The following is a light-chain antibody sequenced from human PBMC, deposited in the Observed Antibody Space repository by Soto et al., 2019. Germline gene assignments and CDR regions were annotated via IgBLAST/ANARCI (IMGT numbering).Light chain of an antibody. CDR3: CSYAGSITYV. J-gene: IGLJ1*01. Sequence: ALTQPASVSGSPGQSITISCTGTSSDIGNYNLVFWHQQHPGKAPKLMIYEGSKRPSGVSNRFSGSKSGNTASLTISGLQAEDEADYYCCSYAGSITYVFGTGTKV. CDR1: SSDIGNYNL. CDR2: EGS. V-gene: IGLV2-23*01.